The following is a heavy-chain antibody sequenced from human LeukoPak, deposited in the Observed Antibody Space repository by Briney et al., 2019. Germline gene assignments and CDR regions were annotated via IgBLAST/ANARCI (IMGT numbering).Heavy chain of an antibody. D-gene: IGHD2-2*02. V-gene: IGHV4-34*01. Sequence: SETLSRTCAVYGGSFSGYYWSWLRQPPGKGLEWIGEINHSGSTNYNPSLKSRVTISVDTSKNQFSLKLSSVTAADTAVYYCARERCSSTSCYRYYYYGMDVWGKGTTVTVSS. CDR2: INHSGST. CDR3: ARERCSSTSCYRYYYYGMDV. J-gene: IGHJ6*04. CDR1: GGSFSGYY.